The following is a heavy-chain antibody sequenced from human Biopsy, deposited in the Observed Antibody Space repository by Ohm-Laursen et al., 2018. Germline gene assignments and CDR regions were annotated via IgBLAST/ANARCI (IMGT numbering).Heavy chain of an antibody. Sequence: SLRLSCAASGFIFDDYDMHWVRQAPGKGLEWVSRINRDSDTADYVDSVRGRFTISRDNAKNVLWLQMNSLRVDDTAMYYCVKDIRRYFYGMDVWGQGTTVTVS. D-gene: IGHD3-10*01. CDR3: VKDIRRYFYGMDV. J-gene: IGHJ6*02. V-gene: IGHV3-9*01. CDR2: INRDSDTA. CDR1: GFIFDDYD.